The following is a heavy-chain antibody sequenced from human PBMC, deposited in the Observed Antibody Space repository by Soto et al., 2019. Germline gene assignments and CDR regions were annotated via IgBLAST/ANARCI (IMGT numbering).Heavy chain of an antibody. Sequence: EVQLVESGGGLVEPGGSLRLSCAASGFTFSNYWMHWVRQAPGKGLVWVARIDTDGNSINYADFVEGRLRISRDNAKNTLYLKMNSLRAEDTDVYYCARNSPGVDALWVDVWGQGTTVTVS. D-gene: IGHD5-12*01. V-gene: IGHV3-74*01. CDR3: ARNSPGVDALWVDV. CDR1: GFTFSNYW. CDR2: IDTDGNSI. J-gene: IGHJ6*02.